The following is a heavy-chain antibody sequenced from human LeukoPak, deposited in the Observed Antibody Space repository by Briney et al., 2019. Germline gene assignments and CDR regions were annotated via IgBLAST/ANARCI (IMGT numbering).Heavy chain of an antibody. CDR2: IYYSGST. V-gene: IGHV4-59*01. CDR3: ARDLGAYGSGSYYKRFDP. J-gene: IGHJ5*02. CDR1: GGSIGSYY. Sequence: SETLSLTCTVSGGSIGSYYWSWIRQPPGKGLEWIGYIYYSGSTNYNPSLKSRVTISVDTSKNQFSLKLSSVTAADTAVYYCARDLGAYGSGSYYKRFDPWGQGTLVTVSS. D-gene: IGHD3-10*01.